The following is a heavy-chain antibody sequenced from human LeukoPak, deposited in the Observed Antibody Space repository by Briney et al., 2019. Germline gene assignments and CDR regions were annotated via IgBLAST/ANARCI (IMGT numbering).Heavy chain of an antibody. Sequence: ASVKVSCKASGYSFSNSGITWVRQAPGQGLEWMGWITVYNGDINYAQKFQGRVTMTTDTSTSTAYMELRSLRSDDTAVYYCARVYSGGYYGMDVWGQGTTVTVSS. CDR2: ITVYNGDI. J-gene: IGHJ6*02. CDR3: ARVYSGGYYGMDV. CDR1: GYSFSNSG. D-gene: IGHD2-21*01. V-gene: IGHV1-18*01.